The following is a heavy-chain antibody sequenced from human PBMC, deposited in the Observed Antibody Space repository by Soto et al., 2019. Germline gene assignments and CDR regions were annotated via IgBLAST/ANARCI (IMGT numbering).Heavy chain of an antibody. CDR3: ARSGGLDRDFNY. V-gene: IGHV1-69*12. Sequence: QVQLVQSGAEVKKPGSSVKVSCKASGGTFSSDSFSWVRQAPGQGLEWMGGIIPMFDTPIYAQKFQDRVTITADESTSTAYMHLGRLRSGDTAVYYCARSGGLDRDFNYWGQGSLVTVSS. D-gene: IGHD2-15*01. CDR2: IIPMFDTP. CDR1: GGTFSSDS. J-gene: IGHJ4*02.